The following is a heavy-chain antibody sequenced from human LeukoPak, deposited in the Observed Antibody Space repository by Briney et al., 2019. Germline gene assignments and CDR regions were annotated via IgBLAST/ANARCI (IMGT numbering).Heavy chain of an antibody. CDR1: GGSISSGLYS. CDR2: IYHTGST. D-gene: IGHD4-23*01. CDR3: ARGLRWRGLGMDV. V-gene: IGHV4-30-2*01. J-gene: IGHJ6*02. Sequence: PSETLSLTCDVSGGSISSGLYSWSWIRQPLGKGLEWIGYIYHTGSTYYNPSLKSRVTISVDTSKNQFSLKLSSVTAADTAVYYCARGLRWRGLGMDVWGQGTTVTVSS.